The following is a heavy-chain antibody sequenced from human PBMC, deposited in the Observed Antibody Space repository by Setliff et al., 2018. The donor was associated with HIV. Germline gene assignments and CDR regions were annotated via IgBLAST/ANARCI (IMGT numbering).Heavy chain of an antibody. J-gene: IGHJ4*02. CDR3: ARDKSGTGGPKYFFDY. CDR1: GGSISSGGYY. Sequence: SETLSLTCPVSGGSISSGGYYWSWIRQHPGKGLEWIGYIYYSGNTYYNPSLKSRVTISADTSRNQFSLTLRSVTAADTAVYYCARDKSGTGGPKYFFDYWGQGTLVTVSS. CDR2: IYYSGNT. V-gene: IGHV4-31*03. D-gene: IGHD1-1*01.